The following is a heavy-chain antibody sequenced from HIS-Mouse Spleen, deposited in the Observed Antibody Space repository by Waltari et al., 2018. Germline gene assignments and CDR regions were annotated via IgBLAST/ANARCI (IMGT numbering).Heavy chain of an antibody. D-gene: IGHD1-26*01. Sequence: QVQLVQSGAEVKKPGASVKVSCKASVYTFTSDGSSWVRRAPGQGLEWMGWISAYNGNTNYAQTLQGRVTMTTATSTSTAYMELRSLRSDDTAVYYCARTYTELSGSYLDGALNYWGQGTLVTVSS. V-gene: IGHV1-18*01. CDR3: ARTYTELSGSYLDGALNY. CDR1: VYTFTSDG. J-gene: IGHJ4*02. CDR2: ISAYNGNT.